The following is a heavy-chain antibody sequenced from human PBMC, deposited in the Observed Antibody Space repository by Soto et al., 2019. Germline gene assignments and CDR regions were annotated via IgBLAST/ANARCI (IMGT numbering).Heavy chain of an antibody. CDR1: GFTFSSYG. Sequence: GGSLRLSCAASGFTFSSYGMHWVRQAPGKGLEWVAVIWYDGSNKYYADSVKGRFTISRDNSKNTLYLQMNSLRAEDTAVYYCARVLAPEYYGMDVWGQGTTVTVSS. D-gene: IGHD3-3*01. CDR2: IWYDGSNK. CDR3: ARVLAPEYYGMDV. J-gene: IGHJ6*02. V-gene: IGHV3-33*01.